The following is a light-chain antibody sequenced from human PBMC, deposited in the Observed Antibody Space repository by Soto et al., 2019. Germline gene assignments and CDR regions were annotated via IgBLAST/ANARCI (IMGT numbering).Light chain of an antibody. J-gene: IGKJ5*01. V-gene: IGKV3-20*01. Sequence: DNLLTQSPGTLSLSPGDRASLSCRASQSVSTSYLAWFQQKPGQAPRLLIYGASNRASGIPDRFSGSGSGTDFTLTISSLQPEDFATYYCQQSYSTPITFGQGTRLEI. CDR3: QQSYSTPIT. CDR1: QSVSTSY. CDR2: GAS.